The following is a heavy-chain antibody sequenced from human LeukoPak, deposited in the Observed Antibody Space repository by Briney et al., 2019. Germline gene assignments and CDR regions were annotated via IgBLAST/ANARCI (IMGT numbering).Heavy chain of an antibody. D-gene: IGHD3-22*01. V-gene: IGHV4-59*08. CDR3: ARLRASSGYYSIDY. J-gene: IGHJ4*02. CDR1: GGSISSHY. Sequence: SETLSLTCTVSGGSISSHYWSWIRQPPGKGLEWIGYIYYSGSTNYNPYLKSRVTISVDTSKNQVSLKLSSVTAADTAVYYCARLRASSGYYSIDYWGQGTLVTVSS. CDR2: IYYSGST.